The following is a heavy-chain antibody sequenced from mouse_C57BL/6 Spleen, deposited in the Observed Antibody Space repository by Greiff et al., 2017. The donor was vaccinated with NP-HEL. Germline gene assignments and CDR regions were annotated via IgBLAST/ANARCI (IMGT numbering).Heavy chain of an antibody. CDR3: KSFYYNYDVFAY. J-gene: IGHJ3*01. V-gene: IGHV1-7*01. D-gene: IGHD2-4*01. CDR1: GYTFTSYW. Sequence: QVQLQQSGAELVKPGASVKLSCKASGYTFTSYWMHWVKQRPGQGLEWIGYINPSSGYTKYNQKFKDKATLTVDKTSSTAYMQLSSLKYEDSAVYYCKSFYYNYDVFAYWGQGTLVTVSA. CDR2: INPSSGYT.